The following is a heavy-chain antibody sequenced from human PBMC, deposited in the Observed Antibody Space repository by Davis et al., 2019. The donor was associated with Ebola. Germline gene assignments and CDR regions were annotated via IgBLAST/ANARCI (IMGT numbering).Heavy chain of an antibody. CDR1: GYTFTSYA. CDR2: INAGNGNT. J-gene: IGHJ6*02. D-gene: IGHD3-3*01. Sequence: ASVKVSCKASGYTFTSYAMHWVRQAPGQRLEWMGWINAGNGNTKYSQKLQGRVTITRDTSASTAYMEQSSLRSEDTAVYYCARAGTIFGVVITPLYGMDVWGQGTTVTVSS. V-gene: IGHV1-3*01. CDR3: ARAGTIFGVVITPLYGMDV.